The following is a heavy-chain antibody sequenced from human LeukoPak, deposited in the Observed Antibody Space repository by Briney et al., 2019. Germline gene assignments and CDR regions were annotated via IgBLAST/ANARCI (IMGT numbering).Heavy chain of an antibody. CDR3: ARWALWFGELSTGYFDY. Sequence: GGSLRLSCAASGFTFSSYAMSWVRQAPGKGLEWVSAISGSGGSTYYADSVKGRFTISRDNSKNTLYLQMNSLRAEDTAVYYCARWALWFGELSTGYFDYWGQGTLVTVSS. J-gene: IGHJ4*02. CDR1: GFTFSSYA. V-gene: IGHV3-23*01. D-gene: IGHD3-10*01. CDR2: ISGSGGST.